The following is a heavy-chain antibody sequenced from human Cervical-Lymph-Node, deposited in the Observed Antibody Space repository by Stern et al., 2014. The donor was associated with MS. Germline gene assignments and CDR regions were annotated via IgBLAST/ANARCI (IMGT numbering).Heavy chain of an antibody. Sequence: VQLVESGAEVKKPGASVKVSCQASGYTFITYYMHWVRQAPGQGLEWIGMINPRGGSTIYAQKFQGRVTMTSDMSTSTRYMEFTSLRSEYTAVYYCARDTSDGGTFGAFDFWGQGTMVTVSS. CDR2: INPRGGST. D-gene: IGHD2-15*01. V-gene: IGHV1-46*01. CDR1: GYTFITYY. J-gene: IGHJ3*01. CDR3: ARDTSDGGTFGAFDF.